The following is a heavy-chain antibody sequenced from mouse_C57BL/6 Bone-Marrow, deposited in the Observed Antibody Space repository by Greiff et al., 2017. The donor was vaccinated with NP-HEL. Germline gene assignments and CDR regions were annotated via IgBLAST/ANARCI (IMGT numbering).Heavy chain of an antibody. CDR3: ARRVGWLQGYYFDY. J-gene: IGHJ2*01. CDR1: GFTFSDYY. V-gene: IGHV5-12*01. Sequence: EVMLVESGGGLVQPGGSPKLSCAASGFTFSDYYMYWVRQTPEKRLEWVAYISNGGGSTYYPDTVKGRFTISRDNAKNTLYLQMSRLKSEDTAMYYCARRVGWLQGYYFDYWGQGTTLTVSS. D-gene: IGHD2-3*01. CDR2: ISNGGGST.